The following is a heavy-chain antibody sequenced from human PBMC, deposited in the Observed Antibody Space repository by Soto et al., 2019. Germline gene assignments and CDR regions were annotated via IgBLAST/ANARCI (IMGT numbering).Heavy chain of an antibody. Sequence: SVKVSCKASGGTFSSYAISWVRQAPGQGLEWIGGIIPIFGTANYAQKFQGRVTITADKSTSTAYMELSRLRSEDTAVYYCASSARPYYYDSSGYWNWFDPWGQGTLVTVSS. J-gene: IGHJ5*02. CDR1: GGTFSSYA. CDR3: ASSARPYYYDSSGYWNWFDP. CDR2: IIPIFGTA. D-gene: IGHD3-22*01. V-gene: IGHV1-69*06.